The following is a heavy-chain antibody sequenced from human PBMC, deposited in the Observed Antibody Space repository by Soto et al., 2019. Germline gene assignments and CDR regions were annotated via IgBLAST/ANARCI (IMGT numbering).Heavy chain of an antibody. Sequence: SQTLSLTCAISWDSVSSNSAACNWIRQSPSRGLEWLGRTYYRSKWYNDYAVSVKSRITINPDTSKNQFSLQLNSVTPEDTAVYYCAREGGTGYVDMNYWGQGTLVTVPQ. J-gene: IGHJ4*02. CDR1: WDSVSSNSAA. CDR3: AREGGTGYVDMNY. D-gene: IGHD1-1*01. V-gene: IGHV6-1*01. CDR2: TYYRSKWYN.